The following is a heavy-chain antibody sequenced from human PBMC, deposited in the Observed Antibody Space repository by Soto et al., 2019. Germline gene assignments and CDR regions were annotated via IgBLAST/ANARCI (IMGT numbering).Heavy chain of an antibody. CDR1: GYNFTNYW. J-gene: IGHJ6*02. Sequence: PGESLKISCKGFGYNFTNYWIGWVRQMPGKGLEWMGIIYPDDSDTRYSPSFQGQVTISVDKSISAAYLQWGSLKASDTAMYFCARQEGATVLFYYGMDVWGQGTTVTVSS. D-gene: IGHD1-26*01. V-gene: IGHV5-51*01. CDR2: IYPDDSDT. CDR3: ARQEGATVLFYYGMDV.